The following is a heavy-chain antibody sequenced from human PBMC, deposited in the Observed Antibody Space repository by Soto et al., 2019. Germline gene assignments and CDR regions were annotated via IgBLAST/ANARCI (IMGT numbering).Heavy chain of an antibody. V-gene: IGHV1-18*01. CDR3: ARADYGDTKIYSFDH. D-gene: IGHD4-17*01. Sequence: ASVKVSCKTSGYTFTEYGISWFRQAPGQGLEWMGWISPYNGKTNYIQEFQDRVAITTDTSSTTVYMDLRTLKSDDTAIYFCARADYGDTKIYSFDHWGQGTLVTVSS. J-gene: IGHJ4*02. CDR1: GYTFTEYG. CDR2: ISPYNGKT.